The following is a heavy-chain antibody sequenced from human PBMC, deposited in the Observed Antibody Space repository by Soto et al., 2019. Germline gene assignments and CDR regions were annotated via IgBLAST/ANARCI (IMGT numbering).Heavy chain of an antibody. CDR3: ATAVGSVDMVATIRLAYYYGMDV. Sequence: ALVKVSCKASGYTFTSYGSSWVRQAPGQGLEWMGWISPFYGNTNYAQKLQGRVTITTDESTSTAYMELSSLRSEDTAVYYCATAVGSVDMVATIRLAYYYGMDVWGQGTTVTSP. CDR2: ISPFYGNT. D-gene: IGHD5-12*01. CDR1: GYTFTSYG. J-gene: IGHJ6*02. V-gene: IGHV1-18*01.